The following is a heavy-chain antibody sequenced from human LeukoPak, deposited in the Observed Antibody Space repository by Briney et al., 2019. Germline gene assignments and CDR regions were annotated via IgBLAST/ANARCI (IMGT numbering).Heavy chain of an antibody. CDR3: AKVHGYSYGRFDY. CDR1: GFTFSSYG. CDR2: ISYDGSNK. V-gene: IGHV3-30*18. Sequence: GRSLRLSCAASGFTFSSYGMHWVRQAPGKGLEWVAVISYDGSNKYYADSVKGRSTISRDNSKNTLYLQMNSLRAEDTAVYYCAKVHGYSYGRFDYWGQGTLVTVSS. D-gene: IGHD5-18*01. J-gene: IGHJ4*02.